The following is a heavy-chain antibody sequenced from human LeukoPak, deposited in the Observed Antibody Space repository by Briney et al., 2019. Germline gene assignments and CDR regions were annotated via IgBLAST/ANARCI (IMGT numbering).Heavy chain of an antibody. CDR2: IYSDGSRT. CDR1: GFTFSSYW. D-gene: IGHD2-21*01. V-gene: IGHV3-74*01. J-gene: IGHJ3*02. CDR3: ARLSYWVFEI. Sequence: GGSLRLSCAASGFTFSSYWMHWVRQDPGKGLVWVSRIYSDGSRTNYADSVKGRFTISRDNAKNSLHLQMNSLRAEDTSVYFCARLSYWVFEIWGQGTMVTVSS.